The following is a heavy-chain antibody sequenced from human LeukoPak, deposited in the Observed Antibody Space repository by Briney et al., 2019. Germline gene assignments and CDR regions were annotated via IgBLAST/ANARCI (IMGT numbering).Heavy chain of an antibody. CDR2: ISGSGGST. Sequence: GGSLRLSCAASGFTFSSYAMSWVRQAPGKGLEWVSDISGSGGSTYYADSAKGRFTISRDNSKNTLYLQMNSLRTEDTAVYYCAKGLTNQDYWGQGTLVTVSS. CDR3: AKGLTNQDY. V-gene: IGHV3-23*01. CDR1: GFTFSSYA. J-gene: IGHJ4*02. D-gene: IGHD4-11*01.